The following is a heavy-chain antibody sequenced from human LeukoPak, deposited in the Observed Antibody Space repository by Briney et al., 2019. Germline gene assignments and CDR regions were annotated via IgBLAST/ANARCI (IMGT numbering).Heavy chain of an antibody. CDR3: ARGQGYSGYDLGYFDY. Sequence: GGSLRLSCAASGFTFDDHGMSWVRQAPGKGLEWVSSINRNGGDTHYTDSVKGRFTISRDNAKNSLYLQMNSLRVEDTALYYCARGQGYSGYDLGYFDYWGQGTLVTVSS. CDR1: GFTFDDHG. D-gene: IGHD5-12*01. V-gene: IGHV3-20*04. J-gene: IGHJ4*02. CDR2: INRNGGDT.